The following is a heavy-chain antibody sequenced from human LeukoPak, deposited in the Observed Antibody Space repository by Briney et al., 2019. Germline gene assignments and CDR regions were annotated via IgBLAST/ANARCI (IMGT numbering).Heavy chain of an antibody. CDR2: ISYDGSNK. CDR3: AKDSEMATINSFAY. J-gene: IGHJ4*02. CDR1: GFTFSSYG. V-gene: IGHV3-30*18. Sequence: GGSLRLSCAASGFTFSSYGMHWVRQAPGKGLEWVAVISYDGSNKYYADSVKGRFTVSRDNSKNTLYLQMDSLRAEDTAVYYCAKDSEMATINSFAYWGQGTLVTVSS. D-gene: IGHD5-24*01.